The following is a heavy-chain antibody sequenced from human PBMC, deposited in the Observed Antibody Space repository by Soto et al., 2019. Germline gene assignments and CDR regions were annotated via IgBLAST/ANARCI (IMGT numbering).Heavy chain of an antibody. V-gene: IGHV3-9*01. CDR1: GFTFDDYA. Sequence: TGGSLRLSCAASGFTFDDYAMHWVRQAPGRGLEWVSGISWNSGSIGYADSVKGRFTISRDNAKNSLYLQMNSLRAEDTALYYCAKDKMEAPLYYFDYWGQGTLVTVSS. J-gene: IGHJ4*02. D-gene: IGHD1-1*01. CDR2: ISWNSGSI. CDR3: AKDKMEAPLYYFDY.